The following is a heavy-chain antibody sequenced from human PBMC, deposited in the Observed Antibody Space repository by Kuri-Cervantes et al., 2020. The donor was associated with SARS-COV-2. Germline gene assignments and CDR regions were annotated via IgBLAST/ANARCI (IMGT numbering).Heavy chain of an antibody. CDR1: GFTFSSYA. CDR2: ISSNGGST. CDR3: VKVKNPQAAIYYFDY. J-gene: IGHJ4*02. V-gene: IGHV3-64D*08. Sequence: GGSLRLSCAASGFTFSSYAMHWVRQAPGKGLEYVSAISSNGGSTYYADSVKGRFTISRDNSKNTLYLQMSSLRAEDTAVYYCVKVKNPQAAIYYFDYWGQGTLVTVSS. D-gene: IGHD2-2*01.